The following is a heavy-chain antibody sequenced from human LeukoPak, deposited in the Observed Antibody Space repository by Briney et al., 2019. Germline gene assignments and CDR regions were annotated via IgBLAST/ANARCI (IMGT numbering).Heavy chain of an antibody. CDR2: ISYDGSNK. D-gene: IGHD3-10*01. V-gene: IGHV3-30*18. Sequence: QTSETLSLTCAVYGGSFSGYYWSWIRQPPGKGLEWVAVISYDGSNKYYADSVKGRFTISRDNSKNTLYLQMNSLRAEDTAVYYCAKGHSLLWFGELSDYYFDYWGQGTLVTVSS. CDR1: GGSFSGYY. CDR3: AKGHSLLWFGELSDYYFDY. J-gene: IGHJ4*02.